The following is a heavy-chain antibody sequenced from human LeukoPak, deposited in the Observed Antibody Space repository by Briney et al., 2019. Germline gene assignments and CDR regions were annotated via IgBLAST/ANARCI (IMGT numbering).Heavy chain of an antibody. D-gene: IGHD5-18*01. CDR2: ISYDGSNK. V-gene: IGHV3-30*03. CDR1: GFTFSSYG. Sequence: TGGSLRLSCAASGFTFSSYGIHWVRQAPGKGLEWVAVISYDGSNKYYADSVKGRFTISRDNSKNTLYLQMNSLRAEDMAVYYCARELRYSYWEGYYFDYWGQGTLVTVSS. CDR3: ARELRYSYWEGYYFDY. J-gene: IGHJ4*02.